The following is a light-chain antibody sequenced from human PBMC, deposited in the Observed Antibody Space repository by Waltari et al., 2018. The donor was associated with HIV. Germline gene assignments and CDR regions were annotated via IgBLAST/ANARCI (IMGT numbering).Light chain of an antibody. CDR3: MQALPSPPIFT. Sequence: DVVMTQSPLSLPVTPGEPAAISCRSSQSLLYSHGHNYLDWYLQKPGQSTQLLIYLGSNRASGVPDRFSGSGSGTDFTLKISRVEAEDVGVYYCMQALPSPPIFTFGPGTKVDIK. V-gene: IGKV2-28*01. CDR2: LGS. J-gene: IGKJ3*01. CDR1: QSLLYSHGHNY.